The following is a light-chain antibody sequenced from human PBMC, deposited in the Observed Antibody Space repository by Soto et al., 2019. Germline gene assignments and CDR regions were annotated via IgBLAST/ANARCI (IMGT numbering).Light chain of an antibody. CDR2: QDN. CDR3: QSYDTINQAGI. CDR1: SGSIARNY. J-gene: IGLJ2*01. V-gene: IGLV6-57*04. Sequence: NFMLTQPHSVSESPGKTVTISCTRSSGSIARNYVQWYQQRPGGAPTTVIYQDNQRPSGVPDRFSGSIDSSSNSASLTISGLKTEDEADYYCQSYDTINQAGIFSGGTKLTVL.